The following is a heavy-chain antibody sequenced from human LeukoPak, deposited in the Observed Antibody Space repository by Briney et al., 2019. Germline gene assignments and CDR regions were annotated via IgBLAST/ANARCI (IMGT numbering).Heavy chain of an antibody. CDR3: AKVGRYSSGWWDGFDY. CDR1: GFTFSSYG. Sequence: PGRSLRLSCAPSGFTFSSYGMHWVRQAPGKGLEWVAVIWYDGSNKYYADSVKGRFTISRDNSKNTLYLQMNSLRAEDTAVYYCAKVGRYSSGWWDGFDYWGQGTLVTVSS. J-gene: IGHJ4*02. D-gene: IGHD6-19*01. V-gene: IGHV3-33*06. CDR2: IWYDGSNK.